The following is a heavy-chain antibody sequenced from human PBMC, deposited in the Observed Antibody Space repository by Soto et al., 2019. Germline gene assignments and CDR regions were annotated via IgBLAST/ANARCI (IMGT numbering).Heavy chain of an antibody. CDR1: GGSISSYY. CDR2: IYYSGST. D-gene: IGHD7-27*01. V-gene: IGHV4-59*01. Sequence: SETLSLTCTVSGGSISSYYWSWIRQPPGKGLEWIGYIYYSGSTDYDPSLKSRVTISVDTSKNQFSLKLSSVTAADTAVYYCARRWGTYFEFWGQGTLVTV. CDR3: ARRWGTYFEF. J-gene: IGHJ4*02.